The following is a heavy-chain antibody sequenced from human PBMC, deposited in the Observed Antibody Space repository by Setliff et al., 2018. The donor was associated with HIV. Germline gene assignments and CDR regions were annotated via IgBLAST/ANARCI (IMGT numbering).Heavy chain of an antibody. Sequence: GGSLRLSCAASGFAFSDYAMSWVRQAPGKGLEWVSAISYGSRAIYYTDSVKGRFTVSRDDAKSSVYLHMSSLTAEDTAVYYCARDRPNWAMDYWGQGTLVTVSS. D-gene: IGHD7-27*01. CDR2: ISYGSRAI. CDR1: GFAFSDYA. CDR3: ARDRPNWAMDY. J-gene: IGHJ4*02. V-gene: IGHV3-48*01.